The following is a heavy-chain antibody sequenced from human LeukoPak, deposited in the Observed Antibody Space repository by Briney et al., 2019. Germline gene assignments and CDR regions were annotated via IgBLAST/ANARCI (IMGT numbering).Heavy chain of an antibody. Sequence: GGSLRLSCAASGFTVSSNYMSWVRQAPGKGLEWVSVIYNDGSTFYADSVRGRFTVSRANSKNTLYLQMNSLRAEDTAVYYCARGYSSPDYWGQGTLVTVYS. V-gene: IGHV3-66*01. CDR3: ARGYSSPDY. CDR2: IYNDGST. D-gene: IGHD6-13*01. CDR1: GFTVSSNY. J-gene: IGHJ4*02.